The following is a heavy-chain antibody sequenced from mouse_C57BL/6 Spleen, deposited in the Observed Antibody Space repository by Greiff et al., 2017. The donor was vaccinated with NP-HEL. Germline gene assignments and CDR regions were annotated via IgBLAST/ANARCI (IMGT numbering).Heavy chain of an antibody. J-gene: IGHJ3*01. CDR1: GFTFTDYY. CDR2: IRNKANGYTT. D-gene: IGHD1-1*01. Sequence: EVKLVESGGGLVQPGGSLSLSCAASGFTFTDYYMSWVRQPPGKALEWLGFIRNKANGYTTEYSASVKGRFTISRDNSQSILYLQMNALRAEDSATYYCARPLDYYGPWFAYWGQGTLVTVSA. V-gene: IGHV7-3*01. CDR3: ARPLDYYGPWFAY.